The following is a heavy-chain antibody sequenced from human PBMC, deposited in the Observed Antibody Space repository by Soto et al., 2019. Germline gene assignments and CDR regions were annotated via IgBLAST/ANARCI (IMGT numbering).Heavy chain of an antibody. J-gene: IGHJ5*02. CDR2: IYYSGST. CDR1: GGSISSYY. CDR3: ARYSSSWGRNWFDP. D-gene: IGHD6-13*01. Sequence: SETLSLTCTVSGGSISSYYWSWIRQPPGKGLEWIGYIYYSGSTNYNPSLKSRVTISVDTSKNQFSLKLSSVTAADTAVYYCARYSSSWGRNWFDPRGQGTLVTVSS. V-gene: IGHV4-59*01.